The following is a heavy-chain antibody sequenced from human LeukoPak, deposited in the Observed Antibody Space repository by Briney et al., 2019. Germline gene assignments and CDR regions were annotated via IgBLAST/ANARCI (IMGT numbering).Heavy chain of an antibody. D-gene: IGHD3-16*02. Sequence: SETLSLTCTVSGGSISSYYWSWIRQPPGKGLEWIGYIYYSGSTNYNPSLKSRVTISVDTSKNQFSLKLSSVTAADTAVYYCARGGYDYVWWSYLPPLYWGQGTLVTVSS. CDR1: GGSISSYY. CDR3: ARGGYDYVWWSYLPPLY. V-gene: IGHV4-59*01. CDR2: IYYSGST. J-gene: IGHJ4*02.